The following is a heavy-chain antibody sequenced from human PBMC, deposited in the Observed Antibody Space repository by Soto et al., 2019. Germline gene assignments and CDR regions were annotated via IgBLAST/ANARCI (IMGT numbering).Heavy chain of an antibody. V-gene: IGHV5-51*01. Sequence: PGESLKISCKGSGYSFTSYWIGWVRQMPGKGLEWMGIIYPGDSDTRYSPSFQGQVTISADKSISTAYLQWSSLKASDTAMYYCVRGRGYSPHRRQTNDYGMDVWGQGTTVTVSS. CDR3: VRGRGYSPHRRQTNDYGMDV. CDR2: IYPGDSDT. D-gene: IGHD5-18*01. CDR1: GYSFTSYW. J-gene: IGHJ6*02.